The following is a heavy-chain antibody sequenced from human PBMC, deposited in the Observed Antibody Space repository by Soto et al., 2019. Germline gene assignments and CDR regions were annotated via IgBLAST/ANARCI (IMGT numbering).Heavy chain of an antibody. V-gene: IGHV3-49*04. D-gene: IGHD2-15*01. CDR1: GFTFGAYA. CDR3: TRVEAGCDPYNWFDP. Sequence: LRLSCTASGFTFGAYAMSWVRQAPGKGLEWVGFIRSKAYGGTTEYAASVKGRFTISRDDSKSIAYLQMNSLKTEDTAVYYCTRVEAGCDPYNWFDPWGQGTLVTVSS. CDR2: IRSKAYGGTT. J-gene: IGHJ5*02.